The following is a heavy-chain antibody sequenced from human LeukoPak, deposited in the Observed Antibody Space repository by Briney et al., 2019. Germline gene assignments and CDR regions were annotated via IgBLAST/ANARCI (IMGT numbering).Heavy chain of an antibody. V-gene: IGHV4-59*01. Sequence: SETLSLTCTVSGGSISSYDWSWIRQPPGKGLEWIGYIYYSGSTNYNPSLKSRRTISVDTSKNQYSLKLSSVHAADTAVYYCARDTGITRILPAFQLDPWGQGTLVTVSS. D-gene: IGHD3-10*01. CDR2: IYYSGST. CDR1: GGSISSYD. J-gene: IGHJ5*02. CDR3: ARDTGITRILPAFQLDP.